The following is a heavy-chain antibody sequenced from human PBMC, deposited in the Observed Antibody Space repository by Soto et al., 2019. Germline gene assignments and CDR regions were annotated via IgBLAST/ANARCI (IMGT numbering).Heavy chain of an antibody. D-gene: IGHD3-10*01. CDR1: GFTFKTYD. CDR3: ARDSGFGEPTDF. CDR2: IRFDGSNT. J-gene: IGHJ4*02. V-gene: IGHV3-33*01. Sequence: QVQLVESGGGVVQPGRSLRLSCAGTGFTFKTYDIHWVRQAPGKGLEWVAVIRFDGSNTYYGDSVKGRFTISRDNSKNMVYLQMNSLRAEDTAVYYCARDSGFGEPTDFWGQGTLVTVSA.